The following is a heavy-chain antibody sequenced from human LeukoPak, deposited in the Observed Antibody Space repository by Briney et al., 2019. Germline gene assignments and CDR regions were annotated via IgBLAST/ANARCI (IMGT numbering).Heavy chain of an antibody. CDR3: AVTGLYNYYYYYYMDV. CDR2: IIPIFGTA. CDR1: GGTFSSYA. V-gene: IGHV1-69*05. D-gene: IGHD7-27*01. J-gene: IGHJ6*03. Sequence: SVKVSCKASGGTFSSYAISWVRQAPGQGLEWMGRIIPIFGTANYAQKFQGRVTITTDESASTAYMELSSLRSEDTAVYYCAVTGLYNYYYYYYMDVWGKGTTVTVSS.